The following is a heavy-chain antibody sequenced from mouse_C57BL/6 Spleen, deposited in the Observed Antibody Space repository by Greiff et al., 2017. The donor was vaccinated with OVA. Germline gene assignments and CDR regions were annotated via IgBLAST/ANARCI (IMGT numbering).Heavy chain of an antibody. CDR1: GFTFSDYY. Sequence: EVHLVESEGGLVQPGSSMKLSCTASGFTFSDYYMAWVRQVPEKGLEWVANINYDGSSTYYLDSLKSRFIISRDNAKNILYLQMSSLKSEDTATYYCARAGVYSDYFDYWGQGTTLTVSS. V-gene: IGHV5-16*01. D-gene: IGHD1-3*01. CDR2: INYDGSST. CDR3: ARAGVYSDYFDY. J-gene: IGHJ2*01.